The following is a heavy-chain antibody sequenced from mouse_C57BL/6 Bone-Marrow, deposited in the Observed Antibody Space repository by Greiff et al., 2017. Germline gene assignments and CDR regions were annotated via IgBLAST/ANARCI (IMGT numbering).Heavy chain of an antibody. CDR1: GFTFSSYT. CDR3: ARPPYYGSSHWYFDV. J-gene: IGHJ1*03. Sequence: EVKLVESGGGLVKPGGSLKLSCAASGFTFSSYTMSWVRQTPETRLEWVATISGGGGNTYYPDSVKGRFTISRDNAKNTLYLQMSSLRSEDTALYYCARPPYYGSSHWYFDVWGTGTTVTVSS. V-gene: IGHV5-9*01. CDR2: ISGGGGNT. D-gene: IGHD1-1*01.